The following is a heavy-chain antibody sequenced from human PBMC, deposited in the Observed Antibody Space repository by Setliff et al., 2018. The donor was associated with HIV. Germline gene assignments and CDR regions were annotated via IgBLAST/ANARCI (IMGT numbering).Heavy chain of an antibody. Sequence: PSETLSLTCTVSGGSISSGGYYWSWIRQHPGKGLEWIGYIYYSGSTYYNPSLKSRVTISVDTSKNQFSLKLSSVTAADTAVYYCARAPYYDSSGYYFYYYYYYMDVWCKGTTVTVSS. V-gene: IGHV4-31*03. CDR1: GGSISSGGYY. D-gene: IGHD3-22*01. CDR2: IYYSGST. J-gene: IGHJ6*03. CDR3: ARAPYYDSSGYYFYYYYYYMDV.